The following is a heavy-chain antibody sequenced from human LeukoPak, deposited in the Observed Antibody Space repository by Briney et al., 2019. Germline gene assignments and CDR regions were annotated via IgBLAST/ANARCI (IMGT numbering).Heavy chain of an antibody. D-gene: IGHD3-9*01. V-gene: IGHV1-69*13. J-gene: IGHJ4*02. Sequence: SVKVSCKASGGTFSSYAFSWVRQAPGQGLEWMGGIIPIFGTANYSQKFQGRVTITADESTSTAYMELSSLRSEDTAVYYCARSKDLRLDDIYYWGQGTLVTVSS. CDR3: ARSKDLRLDDIYY. CDR1: GGTFSSYA. CDR2: IIPIFGTA.